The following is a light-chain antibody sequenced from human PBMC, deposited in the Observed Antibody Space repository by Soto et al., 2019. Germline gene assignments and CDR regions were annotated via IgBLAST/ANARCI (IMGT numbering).Light chain of an antibody. CDR1: RSVSSSY. Sequence: IVLTQSPDTLSLSPGERATLYCRASRSVSSSYLAWYQHKAGQAPRLLISGASNRATDIPERFSGSESGTDFTLTISSLEPEDFAVYYCQHYGSSPPYTFGQGTKLEIK. V-gene: IGKV3-20*01. CDR3: QHYGSSPPYT. J-gene: IGKJ2*01. CDR2: GAS.